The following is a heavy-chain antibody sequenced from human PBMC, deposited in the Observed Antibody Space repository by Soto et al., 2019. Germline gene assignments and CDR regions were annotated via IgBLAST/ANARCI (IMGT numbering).Heavy chain of an antibody. CDR2: INHSGST. J-gene: IGHJ6*02. D-gene: IGHD3-10*01. CDR1: GGSFSGYY. Sequence: ETLSLTCAVFGGSFSGYYWSWIRQPPGKGLEWVGEINHSGSTNYSPSLKSRFTISVDTSKNQFSLKLSSVTAADTAVYYCARALYGSGVLDVWGQGTTVTVSS. CDR3: ARALYGSGVLDV. V-gene: IGHV4-34*01.